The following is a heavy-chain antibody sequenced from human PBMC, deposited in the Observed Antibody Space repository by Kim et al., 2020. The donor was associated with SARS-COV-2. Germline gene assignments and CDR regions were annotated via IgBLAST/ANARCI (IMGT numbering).Heavy chain of an antibody. CDR1: GYLFSSYW. CDR3: ARHTHDTNWFDP. Sequence: GESLKISCKGSGYLFSSYWIAWVRQMPGKGLAWMGIIHSGNFETRYSPSFQGRVTISFDKSINTAYLQWTSLEASDTAMYYCARHTHDTNWFDPLGQGTLLTVSS. CDR2: IHSGNFET. J-gene: IGHJ5*02. D-gene: IGHD3-22*01. V-gene: IGHV5-51*01.